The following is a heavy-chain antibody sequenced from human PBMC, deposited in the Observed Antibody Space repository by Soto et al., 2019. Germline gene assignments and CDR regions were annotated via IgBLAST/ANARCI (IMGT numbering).Heavy chain of an antibody. Sequence: EVQLVESGGGLVKPGGSLRLSCAASGFTFSSYSMNWVRQAPGKGLEWVSSISSSSSYIYYADSVKGRFTISRDNAKNSLYLQMNSLRAEDTGVYYCASQYCTNGVCYKSANYYYMYVWGKGTTVTVSS. CDR2: ISSSSSYI. V-gene: IGHV3-21*01. CDR3: ASQYCTNGVCYKSANYYYMYV. CDR1: GFTFSSYS. J-gene: IGHJ6*03. D-gene: IGHD2-8*01.